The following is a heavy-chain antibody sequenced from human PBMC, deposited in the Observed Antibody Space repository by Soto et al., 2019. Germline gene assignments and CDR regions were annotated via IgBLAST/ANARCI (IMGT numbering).Heavy chain of an antibody. D-gene: IGHD1-26*01. CDR3: ARDQGGSYDSCFDP. CDR2: ISSGSAYI. CDR1: TFSMYS. Sequence: EVQVVESGGGLVKPGGSLRLSCTFTFSMYSMNWVRQAPGKGLEWVASISSGSAYIKYAESVKGRFTISRGNAKNSLHLQMNSLRAEDTAIYHCARDQGGSYDSCFDPWGQGTLVTVSS. J-gene: IGHJ5*02. V-gene: IGHV3-21*06.